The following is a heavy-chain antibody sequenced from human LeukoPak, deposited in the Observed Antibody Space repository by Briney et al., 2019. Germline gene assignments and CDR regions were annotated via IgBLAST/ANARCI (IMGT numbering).Heavy chain of an antibody. CDR1: GFNFGSYA. J-gene: IGHJ4*02. D-gene: IGHD6-19*01. V-gene: IGHV3-23*01. CDR2: ISGSDSST. Sequence: GGSLRLSCAASGFNFGSYALSWVRQAPGKGLEWVSGISGSDSSTYYPDSVKGRFTIPRDNSKNTLYLQMNSLRAEDTAVYYCAKAGWYRYFDYWGQGTLVTVSS. CDR3: AKAGWYRYFDY.